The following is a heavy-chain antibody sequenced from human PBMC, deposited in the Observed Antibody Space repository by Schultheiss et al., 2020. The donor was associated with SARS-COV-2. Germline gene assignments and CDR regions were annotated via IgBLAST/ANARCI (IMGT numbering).Heavy chain of an antibody. V-gene: IGHV4-59*08. CDR3: ARHQAAAGILDY. Sequence: SETLSLTCAVYGGSFSGYYWSWIRQPPGKGLEWIGYIYYSGSTNYNPSLKSRVTISVDTSKNQFSLKLSSVTAADTAVYYCARHQAAAGILDYWGQGTLVTVSS. D-gene: IGHD6-13*01. CDR2: IYYSGST. CDR1: GGSFSGYY. J-gene: IGHJ4*02.